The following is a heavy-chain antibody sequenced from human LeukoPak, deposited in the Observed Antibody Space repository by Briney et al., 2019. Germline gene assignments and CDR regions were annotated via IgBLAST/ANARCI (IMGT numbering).Heavy chain of an antibody. CDR1: GFTFSSFA. CDR3: VKGSVAYTGGHFDY. D-gene: IGHD2-15*01. CDR2: ISYDGSAK. J-gene: IGHJ4*02. Sequence: GGSLRLSCAASGFTFSSFAMHWLRQAPGKGPEWAAVISYDGSAKYYADSVRGRFTISRDDSKNTLYLQMNSLRPEDTAIYHCVKGSVAYTGGHFDYWGQGTLVTVSS. V-gene: IGHV3-30*18.